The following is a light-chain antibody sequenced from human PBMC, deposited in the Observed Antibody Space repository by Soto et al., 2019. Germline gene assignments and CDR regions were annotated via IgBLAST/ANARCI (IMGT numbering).Light chain of an antibody. CDR2: WAS. CDR3: QQYYSTPQT. J-gene: IGKJ2*01. Sequence: DIVMTQSPDSLAVSLGERATINCKSSQSVLYSSNNKNYLAWYQQKPGQPPKLLIYWASTRESGVPDRFSGSGSGTEFTLTISSLQADDVAVYYCQQYYSTPQTFGQGTKLEIE. CDR1: QSVLYSSNNKNY. V-gene: IGKV4-1*01.